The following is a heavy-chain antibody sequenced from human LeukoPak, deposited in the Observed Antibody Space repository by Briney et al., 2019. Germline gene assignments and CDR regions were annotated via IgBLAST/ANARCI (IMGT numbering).Heavy chain of an antibody. D-gene: IGHD6-13*01. CDR1: GFTFSSYA. Sequence: GGSLRLSCAASGFTFSSYAMSWVRQAPGKGLEWVSAISGSGGSTYYADSVKGRFTISRDNSKNTLYLQMNSLRAEDTAVYYCAKDLNSGYSGSWYGDDLDYWGQGTLVTVSS. J-gene: IGHJ4*02. CDR2: ISGSGGST. CDR3: AKDLNSGYSGSWYGDDLDY. V-gene: IGHV3-23*01.